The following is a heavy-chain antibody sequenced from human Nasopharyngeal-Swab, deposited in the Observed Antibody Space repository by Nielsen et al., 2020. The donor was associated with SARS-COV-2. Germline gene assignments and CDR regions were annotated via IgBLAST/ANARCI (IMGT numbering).Heavy chain of an antibody. J-gene: IGHJ4*02. CDR1: GFTFRNAW. CDR3: TTRRLWFGELLMSDY. CDR2: IKSKTDGGTT. D-gene: IGHD3-10*01. Sequence: GESLKISWAASGFTFRNAWKSGGRQAPGKGQGRVGRIKSKTDGGTTDYAAPVKGRFTISRDDSKNTLYLQMNSLKTEDTAVYYCTTRRLWFGELLMSDYWGQGTLVTVSS. V-gene: IGHV3-15*01.